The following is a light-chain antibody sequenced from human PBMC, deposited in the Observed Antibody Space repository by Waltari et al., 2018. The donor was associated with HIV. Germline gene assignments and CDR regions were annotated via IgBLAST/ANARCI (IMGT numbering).Light chain of an antibody. CDR2: RNN. J-gene: IGLJ3*02. V-gene: IGLV1-47*01. CDR3: AAWDDSLSGLHWV. CDR1: SSNIGSNY. Sequence: QSVLTQPPSASGNPGQRVTISCSGSSSNIGSNYVYWYQQLPGTAPKLLIYRNNQRPSGVPDRFSGSKSGTSASLAISGLRSEDEADYYCAAWDDSLSGLHWVFGGGTKLTVL.